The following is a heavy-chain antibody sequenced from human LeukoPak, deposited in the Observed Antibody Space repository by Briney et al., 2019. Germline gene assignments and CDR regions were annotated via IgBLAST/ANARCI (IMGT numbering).Heavy chain of an antibody. D-gene: IGHD3-3*01. CDR3: ARGLASGYPPIPFDY. CDR1: DGSFSGYY. J-gene: IGHJ4*02. Sequence: SETLSLTCAVYDGSFSGYYWSWIRQPPGKGLEWIGEINHSGSTNYKSSLKSRVSISVDTSKIQFSLNLTSVTAADTAIYYCARGLASGYPPIPFDYWGQGTQVTVSS. V-gene: IGHV4-34*01. CDR2: INHSGST.